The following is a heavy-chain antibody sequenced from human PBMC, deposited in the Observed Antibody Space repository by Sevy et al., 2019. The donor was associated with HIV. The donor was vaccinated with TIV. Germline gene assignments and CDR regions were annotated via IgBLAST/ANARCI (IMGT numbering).Heavy chain of an antibody. CDR1: GYPFTGHY. V-gene: IGHV1-2*02. CDR2: INPNSGGT. J-gene: IGHJ5*01. Sequence: ASVKVSCKASGYPFTGHYIHWVRQAPGQGLEWMGWINPNSGGTNYAQKFQGRVTMTRDTSIKTAYMELRRLRSDDTAIYYCARSRQGTVVVVAMFDSWGQGTLVTVSS. D-gene: IGHD2-15*01. CDR3: ARSRQGTVVVVAMFDS.